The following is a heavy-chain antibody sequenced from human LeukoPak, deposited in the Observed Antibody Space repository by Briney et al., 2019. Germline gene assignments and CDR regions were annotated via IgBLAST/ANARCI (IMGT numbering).Heavy chain of an antibody. D-gene: IGHD3-10*01. Sequence: PGGSLRLSCAASGFTFSSYSMNWIRQAPGKGLEWVSSISSSSSYIYYADSVKGRFTISRDNAKNSLYLQMNSLRAEDTAVYYCARDPSNGSGTADYWGQGTLVTVSS. CDR1: GFTFSSYS. J-gene: IGHJ4*02. V-gene: IGHV3-21*01. CDR3: ARDPSNGSGTADY. CDR2: ISSSSSYI.